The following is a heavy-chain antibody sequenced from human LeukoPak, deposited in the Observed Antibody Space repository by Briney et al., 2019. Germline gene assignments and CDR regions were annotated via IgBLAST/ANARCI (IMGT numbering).Heavy chain of an antibody. CDR1: GGSISSYY. Sequence: SETLSLTCTVSGGSISSYYWSWIRQPPGKGLEWIGYIYYSGSTNYNPSLKSRVTISVDTSKNQFSLKLSSVTAADTAVYYCARGLSGSGWYSVFRYFDYWGQGTLVTVSS. CDR3: ARGLSGSGWYSVFRYFDY. V-gene: IGHV4-59*12. D-gene: IGHD6-19*01. J-gene: IGHJ4*02. CDR2: IYYSGST.